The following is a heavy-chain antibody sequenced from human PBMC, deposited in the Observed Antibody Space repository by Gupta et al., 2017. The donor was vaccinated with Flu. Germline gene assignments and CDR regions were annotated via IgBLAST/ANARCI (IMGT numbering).Heavy chain of an antibody. Sequence: AFSSHFMHWVRQAPGQGLEWVSCVRFDGTATSYADCVRGRFTISRDNARNTLYLQMDSLRAEDTAVYFCVREVVNNRLDPWGQGTLVTVSS. CDR3: VREVVNNRLDP. J-gene: IGHJ5*02. CDR1: AFSSHF. CDR2: VRFDGTAT. V-gene: IGHV3-74*01.